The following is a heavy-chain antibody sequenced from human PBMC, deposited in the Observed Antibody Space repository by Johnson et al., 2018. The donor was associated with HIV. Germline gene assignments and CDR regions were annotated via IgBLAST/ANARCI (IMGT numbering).Heavy chain of an antibody. J-gene: IGHJ3*02. CDR1: GFTVSSNH. CDR3: ARGRGPRGAFDI. V-gene: IGHV3-66*02. CDR2: IYSGGST. D-gene: IGHD3-16*01. Sequence: EVQLVESGGGLVQPGGSLRLSCVASGFTVSSNHMTWVRQAPGKGLEWVSVIYSGGSTDYADSLTGRFTISRDNSKNTLDLQMNSLRAEDTAVYYCARGRGPRGAFDIWCQGTMVTVSS.